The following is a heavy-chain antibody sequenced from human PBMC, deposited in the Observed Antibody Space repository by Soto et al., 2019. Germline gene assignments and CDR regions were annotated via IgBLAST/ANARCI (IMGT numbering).Heavy chain of an antibody. CDR2: IIPIFGTA. CDR3: ERNGLYNSLAYGLDV. CDR1: GGTFSSYA. J-gene: IGHJ6*02. Sequence: GASVKVSCKASGGTFSSYAISWVRQAPGQGLEWMGGIIPIFGTANYAQKFQGRVTITADESTSTAYMELSSLRSEDTAVYYFERNGLYNSLAYGLDVWRPGTTVTVSS. V-gene: IGHV1-69*13. D-gene: IGHD6-6*01.